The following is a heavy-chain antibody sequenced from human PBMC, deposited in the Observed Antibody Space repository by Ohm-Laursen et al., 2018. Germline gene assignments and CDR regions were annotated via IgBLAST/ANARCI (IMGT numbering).Heavy chain of an antibody. CDR3: AKDWGSGSRFRLYYFDY. Sequence: SLRLSCAASGFTFRSYAMSWVRQAPGKGLEWVSGIGGSGDSTYYADSVKGRFTISRDNSKNTLYLQMNSLRAEDTALYYCAKDWGSGSRFRLYYFDYWGQGTLVTVSS. CDR1: GFTFRSYA. J-gene: IGHJ4*02. D-gene: IGHD6-25*01. V-gene: IGHV3-23*01. CDR2: IGGSGDST.